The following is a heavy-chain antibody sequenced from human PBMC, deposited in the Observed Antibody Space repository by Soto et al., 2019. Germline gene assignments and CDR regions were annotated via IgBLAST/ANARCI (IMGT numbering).Heavy chain of an antibody. J-gene: IGHJ4*02. Sequence: PSETLSLTCTVPGGAIISDYWSWIRQPPGKGLEWIGYISYSGSTNYNPSLKSLATISVDTSKNQFSLKLSSVTAADTAVYYCARVLSGTSLFDYWGQGTLVTVSS. V-gene: IGHV4-59*01. D-gene: IGHD1-26*01. CDR1: GGAIISDY. CDR2: ISYSGST. CDR3: ARVLSGTSLFDY.